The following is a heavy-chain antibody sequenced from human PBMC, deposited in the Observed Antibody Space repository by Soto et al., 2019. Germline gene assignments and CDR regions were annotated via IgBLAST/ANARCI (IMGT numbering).Heavy chain of an antibody. CDR1: GFTFSSYA. CDR3: ASDYCGGDCYNYYYGMDV. CDR2: ISYDGSNK. V-gene: IGHV3-30-3*01. D-gene: IGHD2-21*02. Sequence: GGSLRLSCAASGFTFSSYAMHWVRQAPGKGLEWVAVISYDGSNKYYADSVKGRFTISRDNSKNTLYLQMNSLRAEDTAVYYCASDYCGGDCYNYYYGMDVWGQGTTVTVSS. J-gene: IGHJ6*02.